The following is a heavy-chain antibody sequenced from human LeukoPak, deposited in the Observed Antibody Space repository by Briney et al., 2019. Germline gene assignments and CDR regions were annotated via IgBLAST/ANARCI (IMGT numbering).Heavy chain of an antibody. CDR3: ARGDGYGSLDY. Sequence: PGGSLRLSCAASGFTFSDYYMSWVRQAPGKGLEWVSVIYSGGSTYYADSVKGRFTISRDNSKNTLYLQMNSLRAEDTAVYYCARGDGYGSLDYWGQGTLVTVSP. CDR1: GFTFSDYY. J-gene: IGHJ4*02. D-gene: IGHD5-24*01. V-gene: IGHV3-66*01. CDR2: IYSGGST.